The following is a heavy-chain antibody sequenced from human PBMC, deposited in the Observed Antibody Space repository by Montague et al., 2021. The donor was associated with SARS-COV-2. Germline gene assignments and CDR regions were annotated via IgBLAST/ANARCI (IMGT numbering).Heavy chain of an antibody. CDR1: GGSISSGGYY. J-gene: IGHJ4*02. V-gene: IGHV4-31*03. CDR2: IYYSGST. D-gene: IGHD3-3*01. Sequence: TLSLTCTVSGGSISSGGYYWSWIRQHPGKGLEWIGYIYYSGSTYYNPSLKSRVTISVDTSENQFSLKLSSVTAADTAVYYCARDQTIFGVVSTSFDYWGQGTLVTVSS. CDR3: ARDQTIFGVVSTSFDY.